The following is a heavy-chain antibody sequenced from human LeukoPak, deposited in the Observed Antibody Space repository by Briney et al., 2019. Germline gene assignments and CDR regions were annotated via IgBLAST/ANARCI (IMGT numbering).Heavy chain of an antibody. J-gene: IGHJ4*02. CDR1: GFTFSSYA. V-gene: IGHV3-23*01. CDR3: AKKLRPYDFWSGPIDY. Sequence: PGGSLRLSCAASGFTFSSYAMSWVRQAPGKGLEWVSAISGSGGSTYYADSVKGRFTISRYNSKNTLYLQMNSLRAEDTAVYYCAKKLRPYDFWSGPIDYWGQGTLVTVSS. CDR2: ISGSGGST. D-gene: IGHD3-3*01.